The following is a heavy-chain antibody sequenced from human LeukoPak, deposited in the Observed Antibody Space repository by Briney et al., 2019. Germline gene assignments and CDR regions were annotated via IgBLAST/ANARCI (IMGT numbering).Heavy chain of an antibody. CDR1: GYTFTGYY. V-gene: IGHV1-2*02. D-gene: IGHD1-26*01. CDR2: INPNSGGT. J-gene: IGHJ5*02. Sequence: ASVKVSCKASGYTFTGYYMHWVRQAPGQGFEWMGWINPNSGGTNYAQKFQGRVTMTRDTSISTAYMDLSRLTSDDTAVYYCAREVGSIPNLKSWGQGTLVTVSS. CDR3: AREVGSIPNLKS.